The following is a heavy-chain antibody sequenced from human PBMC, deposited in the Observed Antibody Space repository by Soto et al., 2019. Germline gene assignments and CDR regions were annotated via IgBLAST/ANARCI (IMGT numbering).Heavy chain of an antibody. J-gene: IGHJ5*02. V-gene: IGHV4-4*02. D-gene: IGHD2-21*02. Sequence: PSETLSLTCGVSGGTVASSHWWSWVRQSPGGGLEWIGNVYHTGDTNFNPSLQSRVTISVDKSNNQFSLRLNSLTAADTAVYFCAREIVTAGGNNYFDPWGHGTLVTAPQ. CDR3: AREIVTAGGNNYFDP. CDR1: GGTVASSHW. CDR2: VYHTGDT.